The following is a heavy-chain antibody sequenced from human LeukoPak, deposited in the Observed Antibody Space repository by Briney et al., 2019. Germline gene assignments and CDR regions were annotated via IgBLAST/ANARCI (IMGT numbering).Heavy chain of an antibody. Sequence: GESLKISCQGSGYSFTSYWIGWVRQMPGKGLEWMGIIYPGDSDTRYSPPFQGQVTISADKSISTAYLQWSSLKASDTAMYYCARHYYGSGSYPDYWGQGTLVTVSS. CDR1: GYSFTSYW. CDR2: IYPGDSDT. V-gene: IGHV5-51*01. D-gene: IGHD3-10*01. J-gene: IGHJ4*02. CDR3: ARHYYGSGSYPDY.